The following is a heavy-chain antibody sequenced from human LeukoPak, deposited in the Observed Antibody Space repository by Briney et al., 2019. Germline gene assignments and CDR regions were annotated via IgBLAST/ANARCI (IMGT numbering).Heavy chain of an antibody. J-gene: IGHJ6*03. CDR1: GYTFTSYD. V-gene: IGHV1-8*01. Sequence: ASVKVSCKASGYTFTSYDINWVRQAAGQGLEWMGWMNPNSGNTGYAQKFQGRVTMTRNTSISTAYMELSSLRSEDTAVYYCARVSHDLFSSGSHPDYYYYYYMDVWGKGTTVTVSS. CDR3: ARVSHDLFSSGSHPDYYYYYYMDV. CDR2: MNPNSGNT. D-gene: IGHD3-10*01.